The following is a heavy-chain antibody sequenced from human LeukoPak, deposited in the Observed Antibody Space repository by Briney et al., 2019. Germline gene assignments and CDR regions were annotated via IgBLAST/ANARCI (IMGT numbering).Heavy chain of an antibody. J-gene: IGHJ5*02. D-gene: IGHD3-9*01. CDR3: ARAREVTGLTP. Sequence: ASVKVSCKASGYSFSGNYMHCVRQAPGQGLEWMAWINPNSGDTNYAQKFQGRVTVTRDTSISTAYMELSRLRYVATAIYYCARAREVTGLTPWGQGTLVSVSS. CDR1: GYSFSGNY. V-gene: IGHV1-2*02. CDR2: INPNSGDT.